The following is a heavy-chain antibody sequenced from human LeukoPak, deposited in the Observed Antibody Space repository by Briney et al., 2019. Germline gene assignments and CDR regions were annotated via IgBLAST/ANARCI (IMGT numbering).Heavy chain of an antibody. D-gene: IGHD6-13*01. CDR3: ARCGIAAVNYYFDY. J-gene: IGHJ4*02. Sequence: SCAASGFTFSSYEMNWVRQPPGKGLEWIGEIYHSGSTNYNPSLKSRVTISVDKSKNQFSLKVNSVTAADTAVYYCARCGIAAVNYYFDYWGQGTLVTVSS. CDR2: IYHSGST. V-gene: IGHV4-4*02. CDR1: GFTFSSYE.